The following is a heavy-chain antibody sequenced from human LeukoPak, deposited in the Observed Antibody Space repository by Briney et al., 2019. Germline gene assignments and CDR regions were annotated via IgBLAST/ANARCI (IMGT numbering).Heavy chain of an antibody. D-gene: IGHD6-19*01. CDR3: AKDSPIAVAPNY. CDR2: ISGSGGST. J-gene: IGHJ4*02. V-gene: IGHV3-23*01. Sequence: PGGSLRLSCAASGFTFSSYEMNWVRQAPGKGLEWVSAISGSGGSTYYADSVKGRFTISRDNSKNTLYLQMNSLRAEDTAVYYCAKDSPIAVAPNYWGQGTLVTVSS. CDR1: GFTFSSYE.